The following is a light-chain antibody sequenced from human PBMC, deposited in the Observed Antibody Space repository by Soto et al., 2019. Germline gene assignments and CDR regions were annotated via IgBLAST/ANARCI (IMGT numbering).Light chain of an antibody. CDR1: QGIRNE. J-gene: IGKJ1*01. V-gene: IGKV1-17*01. CDR2: AAS. Sequence: DIQMTQSPSSLSASVGDRVTITCRASQGIRNELGWYQQKPGKAPKRRIYAASSLQSGVPSRFSGSGSGTEFTLTISSLQTEDFATYYCLQHNSYPWTFGQGTKVEIK. CDR3: LQHNSYPWT.